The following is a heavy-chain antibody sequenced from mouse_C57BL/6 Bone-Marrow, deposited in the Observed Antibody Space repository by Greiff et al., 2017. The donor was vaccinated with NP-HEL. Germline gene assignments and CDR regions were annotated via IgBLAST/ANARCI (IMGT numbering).Heavy chain of an antibody. Sequence: VMLVESGAELVKPGASVKISCKASGYAFSSYWMNWVKQRPGKGLEWIGQIYPGDGDTNYNGKFKGKATLTADKSSSTAYMQLSSLTSEDSAVYFCASGRLGHFDYWGQGTTLTVSS. CDR2: IYPGDGDT. CDR3: ASGRLGHFDY. V-gene: IGHV1-80*01. D-gene: IGHD4-1*01. J-gene: IGHJ2*01. CDR1: GYAFSSYW.